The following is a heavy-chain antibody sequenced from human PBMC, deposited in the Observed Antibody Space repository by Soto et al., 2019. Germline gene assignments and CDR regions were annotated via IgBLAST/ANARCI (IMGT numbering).Heavy chain of an antibody. V-gene: IGHV1-2*04. Sequence: ASVKVSCKASGYTFTGYYMHWVRQAPGQGLKWMGWINPNSGGTNYAQKFQGWVTMTRDTSISTAYMELSRLRSDDTAVYYCARGGGDIVVVPAAMGMDVWGQGTTVTVSS. CDR2: INPNSGGT. CDR1: GYTFTGYY. J-gene: IGHJ6*02. D-gene: IGHD2-2*01. CDR3: ARGGGDIVVVPAAMGMDV.